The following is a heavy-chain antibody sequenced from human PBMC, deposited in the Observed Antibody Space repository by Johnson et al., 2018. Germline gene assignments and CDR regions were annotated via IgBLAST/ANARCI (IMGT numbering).Heavy chain of an antibody. V-gene: IGHV3-72*01. J-gene: IGHJ6*02. Sequence: VQLQESGPRLVKPSETLSPSCTVSGDSISPFYWTWIRQSPGKGLEWVGRIRKKTNSYTTEYAASVKGRFTISRDDSKNSLYLQMNSLRTEDAAVYYCARVPGDVSELYTHYGMDVWGQGTTVTVSS. CDR1: GDSISPFY. CDR2: IRKKTNSYTT. CDR3: ARVPGDVSELYTHYGMDV. D-gene: IGHD1-26*01.